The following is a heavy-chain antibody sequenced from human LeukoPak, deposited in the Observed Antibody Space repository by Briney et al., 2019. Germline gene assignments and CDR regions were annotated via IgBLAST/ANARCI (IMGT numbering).Heavy chain of an antibody. CDR1: GFTFSSYE. V-gene: IGHV3-48*03. Sequence: GGSLRLSCAAPGFTFSSYEMNWVRQAPGKGLEWVSYISSSGSTIYYADSVKGRFTISRDNTKNSLYLQMNSLRAEDTAFYYCARDPGYCSSISCYRYLDYWGQGTLVTVSS. CDR3: ARDPGYCSSISCYRYLDY. J-gene: IGHJ4*02. D-gene: IGHD2-2*02. CDR2: ISSSGSTI.